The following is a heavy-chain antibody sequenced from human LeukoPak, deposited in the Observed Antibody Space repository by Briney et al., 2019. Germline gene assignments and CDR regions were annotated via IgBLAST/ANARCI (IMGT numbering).Heavy chain of an antibody. CDR2: IYTSGST. CDR1: GGSISSYY. CDR3: ARSPFVGEGESYYFDY. V-gene: IGHV4-4*07. J-gene: IGHJ4*02. Sequence: PSETLSLTCTVSGGSISSYYWSWIRQPAGKGLEWIGRIYTSGSTNYNPSLKSRVTMSVDTSKNQFSLKLSSVTAADTAVYYCARSPFVGEGESYYFDYWGQGTLVTVSS. D-gene: IGHD3-10*01.